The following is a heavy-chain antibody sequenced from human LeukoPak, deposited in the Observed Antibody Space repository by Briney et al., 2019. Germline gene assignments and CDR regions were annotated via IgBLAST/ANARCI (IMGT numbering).Heavy chain of an antibody. CDR1: GFTFSSYG. CDR2: ISGSGGST. J-gene: IGHJ4*02. Sequence: GGSLRLSCAASGFTFSSYGMSWVRQAPGKGLEWVSAISGSGGSTYYADSVKGRFTISRDNSKNTLYLQMNSLRAEDTAVYYCAKDRIGMGYGDYFDYWGQGTLVTVSS. D-gene: IGHD5-18*01. CDR3: AKDRIGMGYGDYFDY. V-gene: IGHV3-23*01.